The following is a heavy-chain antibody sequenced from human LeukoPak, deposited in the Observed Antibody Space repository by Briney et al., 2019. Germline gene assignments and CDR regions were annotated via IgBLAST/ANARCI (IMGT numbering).Heavy chain of an antibody. J-gene: IGHJ6*03. V-gene: IGHV1-58*02. CDR1: GFTFTSSA. CDR2: IVVGSGNT. Sequence: SVKASCKASGFTFTSSAMQWVRQARGQRLEWIGWIVVGSGNTNYAQKFQERVTITRDMSTSTAYMELSSLRSEDTAVYYCAARGYSGYGDYYYYMDVWGKGTTVTISS. D-gene: IGHD5-12*01. CDR3: AARGYSGYGDYYYYMDV.